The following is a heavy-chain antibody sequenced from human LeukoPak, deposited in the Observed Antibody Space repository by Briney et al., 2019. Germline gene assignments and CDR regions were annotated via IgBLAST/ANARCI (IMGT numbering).Heavy chain of an antibody. CDR3: ARDQSRVGIFDY. V-gene: IGHV4-30-2*01. Sequence: TLSLTCAVSGGSISSGGYSWSWIRQPPGKGLEWLGCIFHSGNTYYNPSLKSRVTMSVDRSNNQFSLKMSSVTAADTAVYYCARDQSRVGIFDYWGQGTLVTVSS. CDR1: GGSISSGGYS. J-gene: IGHJ4*02. CDR2: IFHSGNT. D-gene: IGHD3-3*01.